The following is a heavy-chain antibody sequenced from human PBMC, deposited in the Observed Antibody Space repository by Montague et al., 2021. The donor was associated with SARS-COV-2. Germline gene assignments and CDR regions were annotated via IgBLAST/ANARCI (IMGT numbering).Heavy chain of an antibody. CDR1: GGSISSYY. CDR3: AREGMVRGSYCYYGMDV. D-gene: IGHD3-10*01. Sequence: SETLSLTCTVSGGSISSYYWSWIRQPPGKGLEWIGYIYYSGSTNYNPSLKSRVTISVDTSKNQFSLKLSSVTAADTAVYYCAREGMVRGSYCYYGMDVWGQGTTGTVSS. J-gene: IGHJ6*02. V-gene: IGHV4-59*01. CDR2: IYYSGST.